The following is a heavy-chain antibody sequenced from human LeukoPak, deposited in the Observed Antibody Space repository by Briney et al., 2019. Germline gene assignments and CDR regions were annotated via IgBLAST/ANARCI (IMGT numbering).Heavy chain of an antibody. Sequence: PGRSLRLSCAASGFTFSRYGMHWVRQAPGKGLEWVAVIWYDGSNKYYADSVKGRFTIPRDNSKSTVSLQMNSLRAEDTAVYYCARPYYYGSGSYYPLDYWGQGTLVTVSS. CDR2: IWYDGSNK. D-gene: IGHD3-10*01. J-gene: IGHJ4*02. V-gene: IGHV3-33*01. CDR1: GFTFSRYG. CDR3: ARPYYYGSGSYYPLDY.